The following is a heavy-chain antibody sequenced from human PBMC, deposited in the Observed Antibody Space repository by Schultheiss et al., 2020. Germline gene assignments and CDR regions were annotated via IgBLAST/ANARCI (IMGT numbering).Heavy chain of an antibody. Sequence: SQTLSLTCTVSGGSISSSSYYWGWIRQPPGKGLEWIGSIYYSGSTYYNPSLKSRITISVDTSKNQFSLKLSSVTAADTAVYYCARLEVTTTFRAYYYYGMDVWGQGTTVPVSS. CDR1: GGSISSSSYY. CDR3: ARLEVTTTFRAYYYYGMDV. CDR2: IYYSGST. V-gene: IGHV4-39*01. J-gene: IGHJ6*02. D-gene: IGHD4-17*01.